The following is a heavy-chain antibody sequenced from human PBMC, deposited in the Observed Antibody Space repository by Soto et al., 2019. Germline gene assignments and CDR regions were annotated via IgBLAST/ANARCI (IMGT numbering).Heavy chain of an antibody. V-gene: IGHV3-64D*06. CDR1: GFPFSTYS. CDR2: IGINGGTS. CDR3: VKTNYFYDSGGFYPDS. Sequence: GGSLRLSCSTSGFPFSTYSMHWVRQAPGKGLEYVSGIGINGGTSYYADSLKGRFTISRDNSKNTLYLQMSSLRAEDSATYYCVKTNYFYDSGGFYPDSWGQGTLVTVSS. J-gene: IGHJ4*02. D-gene: IGHD3-22*01.